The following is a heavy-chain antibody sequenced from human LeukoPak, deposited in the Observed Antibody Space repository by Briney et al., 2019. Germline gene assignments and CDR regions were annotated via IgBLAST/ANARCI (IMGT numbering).Heavy chain of an antibody. CDR2: ISDSGDST. D-gene: IGHD7-27*01. CDR1: GFTFDDYA. CDR3: AKACPTADYMGYCYYYYGMDV. Sequence: GGSLRLSCAASGFTFDDYAMHWVRQAPGKGPEWVSGISDSGDSTYYADSVKGRFTISRDNSKNTLSLQMNSLRAEDTAVYYCAKACPTADYMGYCYYYYGMDVWGQGTTVTVSS. J-gene: IGHJ6*02. V-gene: IGHV3-23*01.